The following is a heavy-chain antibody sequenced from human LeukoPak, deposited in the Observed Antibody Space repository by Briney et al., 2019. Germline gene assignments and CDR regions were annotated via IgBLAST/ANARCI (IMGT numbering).Heavy chain of an antibody. CDR3: ARQGEAGKYFYCYMDV. D-gene: IGHD6-13*01. CDR2: IYPDDSKT. Sequence: GESLKISCQGSGYNFPMYWIGWVRQMPGQGLEWMGIIYPDDSKTIYGPSFQGHVTISADKSIHTAYLEWSSLKASDTAIYYCARQGEAGKYFYCYMDVWGKGTTIT. CDR1: GYNFPMYW. V-gene: IGHV5-51*01. J-gene: IGHJ6*03.